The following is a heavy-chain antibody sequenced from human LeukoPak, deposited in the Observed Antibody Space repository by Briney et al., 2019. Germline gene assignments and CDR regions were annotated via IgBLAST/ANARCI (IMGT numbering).Heavy chain of an antibody. V-gene: IGHV7-4-1*02. Sequence: GASVKVSCKASGYTFNDYAINWVRQAPGQGLEWMGWITTNTGNPTYAPGFTGRVVFSLDTSVSTAYLQINRLKAEDTAVYYCARDRDWFDPWGQGTLVTVSS. CDR3: ARDRDWFDP. J-gene: IGHJ5*02. CDR2: ITTNTGNP. CDR1: GYTFNDYA.